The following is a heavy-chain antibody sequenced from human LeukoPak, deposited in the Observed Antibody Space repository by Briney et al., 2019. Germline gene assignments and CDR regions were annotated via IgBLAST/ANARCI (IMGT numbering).Heavy chain of an antibody. D-gene: IGHD4-17*01. CDR3: ARGDYGPTYSPSYHYYYMDV. J-gene: IGHJ6*03. Sequence: SETLSLTCTVSGGSISSYYWSWIRQPPGKGLEWIGYIYYSGSTNYNPSLKSRVTISVDTSKNQFSLKLSSVTAADTAVYYCARGDYGPTYSPSYHYYYMDVWGKGTTVTVSS. CDR1: GGSISSYY. CDR2: IYYSGST. V-gene: IGHV4-59*01.